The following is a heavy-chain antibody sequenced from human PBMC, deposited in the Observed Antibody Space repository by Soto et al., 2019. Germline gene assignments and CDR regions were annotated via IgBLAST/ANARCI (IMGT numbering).Heavy chain of an antibody. CDR1: GYSFTSYW. J-gene: IGHJ3*02. D-gene: IGHD6-13*01. CDR2: IYPGDSDT. Sequence: PGECLKSSGKGSGYSFTSYWMGWVRQMPGKGLEWMGIIYPGDSDTRYSPSFQGQVTISADKSISTAYLQWSSLKASDTAMYYCARLPSSSSWSDAFDIWGQGTMVTVSS. V-gene: IGHV5-51*01. CDR3: ARLPSSSSWSDAFDI.